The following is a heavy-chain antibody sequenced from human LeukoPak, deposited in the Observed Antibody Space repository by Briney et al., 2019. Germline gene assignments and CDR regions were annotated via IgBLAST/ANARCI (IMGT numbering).Heavy chain of an antibody. J-gene: IGHJ4*02. CDR1: CGSITSDF. CDR3: ARRAVAENYFDY. Sequence: PSATLSLTCTVACGSITSDFWSWIRQPPGKGLEWILYIYSSGSTSYNPSLKSRVTISVDTSTNQFFLKLTSVTAADTAVYYCARRAVAENYFDYWGQGTLVTDSS. CDR2: IYSSGST. V-gene: IGHV4-4*08. D-gene: IGHD6-19*01.